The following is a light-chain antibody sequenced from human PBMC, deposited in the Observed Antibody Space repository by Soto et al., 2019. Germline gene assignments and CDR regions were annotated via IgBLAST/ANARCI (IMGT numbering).Light chain of an antibody. CDR1: SSDVGSGNV. CDR3: CSQARSDSYV. V-gene: IGLV2-23*01. Sequence: QSALTQPASVYGSPGQSITISCTGTSSDVGSGNVVSWYQHYPVKAPQLMIYEAFQRPSGVSSRFSSSKSGNTASLTIFGLQAEDEADYYCCSQARSDSYVFGTGTKLTVL. J-gene: IGLJ1*01. CDR2: EAF.